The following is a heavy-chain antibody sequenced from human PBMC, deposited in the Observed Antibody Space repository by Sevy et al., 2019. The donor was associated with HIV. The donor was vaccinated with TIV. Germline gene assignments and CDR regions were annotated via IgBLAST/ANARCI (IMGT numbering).Heavy chain of an antibody. J-gene: IGHJ3*02. CDR1: GFTFSSYA. CDR2: ISGSGGST. CDR3: AKVWRDAFDI. V-gene: IGHV3-23*01. Sequence: GGSLRLSCAASGFTFSSYAMSWVRQAPGKGLEWVSAISGSGGSTYYADSVKGRFTISGDNSKNTLYLQMNSLGAEDTAVYYCAKVWRDAFDIWGQGTMVTVSS. D-gene: IGHD3-3*01.